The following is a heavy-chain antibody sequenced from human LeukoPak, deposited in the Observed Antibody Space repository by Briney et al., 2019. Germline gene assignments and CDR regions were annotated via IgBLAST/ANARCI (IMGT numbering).Heavy chain of an antibody. D-gene: IGHD2-2*01. J-gene: IGHJ4*02. CDR1: GFTFSHYW. Sequence: GESLRLSCAASGFTFSHYWMHWVRQAPGKGLVWVSRIESDGGRTDYADSLKGRFTISRDNAKNTLYLEMNSLRAEDTAVYYCARVGYCSSTACFIDYWGQGTLVTVSS. CDR3: ARVGYCSSTACFIDY. CDR2: IESDGGRT. V-gene: IGHV3-74*01.